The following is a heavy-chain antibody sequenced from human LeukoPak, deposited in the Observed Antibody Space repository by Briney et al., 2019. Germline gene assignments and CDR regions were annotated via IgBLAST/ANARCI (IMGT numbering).Heavy chain of an antibody. CDR1: GFTFSSYG. CDR2: IRYDGSNK. CDR3: AKDHSSSPDPTFDY. Sequence: GGSLRLSCAASGFTFSSYGMHWVRQAPGKGLEWVAFIRYDGSNKYYADSVKGRFTISRDNSKNTLYLQMNSLRAEDTAVYYCAKDHSSSPDPTFDYWGQGTLVTVSS. V-gene: IGHV3-30*02. J-gene: IGHJ4*02. D-gene: IGHD6-13*01.